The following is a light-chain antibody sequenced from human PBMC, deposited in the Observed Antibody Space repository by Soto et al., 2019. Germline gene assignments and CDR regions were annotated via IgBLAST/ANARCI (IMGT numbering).Light chain of an antibody. V-gene: IGLV2-23*01. Sequence: QSVLTQPASVSGSPGQSITISCTGTSSDVGSYNLVSWYQQYPGKAPKLMIYEGTKRPSGVSNRFSGSKSGNTPSLTISGLRAEDEADYYCCSYVGSSAYVFGTGTKVTVL. CDR3: CSYVGSSAYV. J-gene: IGLJ1*01. CDR1: SSDVGSYNL. CDR2: EGT.